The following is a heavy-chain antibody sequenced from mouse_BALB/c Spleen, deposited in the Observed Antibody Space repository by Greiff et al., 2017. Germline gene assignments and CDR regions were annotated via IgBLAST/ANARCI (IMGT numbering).Heavy chain of an antibody. CDR2: IYPYNGGT. CDR3: ASPLGGGFAY. Sequence: EVKLQQSGPELVKPGASVKISCKASGYTFTDYNMHWVKQSHGKSLEWIGYIYPYNGGTGYNQKFKSKATLTVDNSSSTAYMELRSLTSEDSAVYYCASPLGGGFAYWGQGTLVTVSA. D-gene: IGHD4-1*01. CDR1: GYTFTDYN. V-gene: IGHV1S29*02. J-gene: IGHJ3*01.